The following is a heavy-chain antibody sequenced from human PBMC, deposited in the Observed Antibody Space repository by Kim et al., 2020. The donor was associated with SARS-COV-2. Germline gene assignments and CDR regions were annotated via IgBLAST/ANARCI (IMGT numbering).Heavy chain of an antibody. D-gene: IGHD1-26*01. V-gene: IGHV1-18*01. CDR1: GYTFTIYG. J-gene: IGHJ4*02. CDR2: ISAYNGNT. CDR3: ARDGFGWDLRQDLDY. Sequence: ASVKVSCKASGYTFTIYGISWVRQAPGQGLEWMGWISAYNGNTNYAQKLQGRVTMTTDTSTSTAYMELRSLRSDDTAVYYCARDGFGWDLRQDLDYWGQGTLVTVSS.